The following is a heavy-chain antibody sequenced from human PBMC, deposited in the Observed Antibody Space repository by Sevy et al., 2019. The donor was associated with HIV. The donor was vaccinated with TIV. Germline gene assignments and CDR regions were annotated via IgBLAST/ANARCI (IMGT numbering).Heavy chain of an antibody. J-gene: IGHJ6*02. CDR2: FDPEDGET. CDR3: ATYTPMPPNIRNYYYYYGMDV. V-gene: IGHV1-24*01. CDR1: GYTLTELS. D-gene: IGHD2-2*01. Sequence: ASVKVSCKVSGYTLTELSMHWVRQAPGKGLEWMGGFDPEDGETIYAQKFQGRVTMTEDTSTDTAYMELSSLRSEDTAVYYCATYTPMPPNIRNYYYYYGMDVWGQGTTVTVSS.